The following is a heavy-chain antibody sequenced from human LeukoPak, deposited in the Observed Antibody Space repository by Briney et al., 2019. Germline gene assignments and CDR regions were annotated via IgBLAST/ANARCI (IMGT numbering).Heavy chain of an antibody. J-gene: IGHJ4*02. Sequence: PGGSLRLSCAASGFTFSSYAMYWVRQAPGKGLEWVAVISYDGSNKHYADSVKGRFTISRDNSKNTLYLQMNSLRAEDTAVYYCARDHAVAGYRGFFDDWSQGTLVTVSS. CDR2: ISYDGSNK. CDR3: ARDHAVAGYRGFFDD. V-gene: IGHV3-30*04. CDR1: GFTFSSYA. D-gene: IGHD6-19*01.